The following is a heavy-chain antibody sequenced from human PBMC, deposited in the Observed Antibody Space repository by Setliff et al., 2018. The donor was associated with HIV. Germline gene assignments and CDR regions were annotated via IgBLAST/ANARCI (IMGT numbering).Heavy chain of an antibody. CDR2: IRYDGSSE. J-gene: IGHJ4*02. D-gene: IGHD1-1*01. V-gene: IGHV3-30*02. CDR1: RFTFSSYG. Sequence: GGSLRLSCAASRFTFSSYGMYWVRQAPGKGLEVVAFIRYDGSSENYADSVKGRFTVSRDNSKNTLYLQMNSLRPEDTAVYYCASARIPTGGTSTSFDYWGQGTLVTVSS. CDR3: ASARIPTGGTSTSFDY.